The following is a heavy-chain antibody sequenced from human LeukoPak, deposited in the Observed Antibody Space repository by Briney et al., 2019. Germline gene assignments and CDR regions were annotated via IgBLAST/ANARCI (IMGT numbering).Heavy chain of an antibody. CDR1: GFTFSSYA. D-gene: IGHD3-10*01. V-gene: IGHV3-30-3*01. CDR3: AREYGSGSYGMDV. J-gene: IGHJ6*02. Sequence: PGGSLRLSCTASGFTFSSYAMHWVRQAPGKGLEWVAVISYDGSNKYYADSVKGRFTISRDNSKNTLYLQMNSLRAEDTAVYYCAREYGSGSYGMDVWGQGTTVTVSS. CDR2: ISYDGSNK.